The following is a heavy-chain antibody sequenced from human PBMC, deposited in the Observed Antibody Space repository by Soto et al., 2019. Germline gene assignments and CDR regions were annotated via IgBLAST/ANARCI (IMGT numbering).Heavy chain of an antibody. CDR3: ATPPYYYGSGSYRY. Sequence: QVQLVQSGAEVKKPGSSVKVSCKASGGTFSSYAISWVRQAPGQGLEWMGGIIPIFGTANYAQEFQGRVTITAAESTSTAYMELSSLRSEDTAVYYCATPPYYYGSGSYRYWGQGTLVTVSS. J-gene: IGHJ4*02. CDR2: IIPIFGTA. CDR1: GGTFSSYA. D-gene: IGHD3-10*01. V-gene: IGHV1-69*01.